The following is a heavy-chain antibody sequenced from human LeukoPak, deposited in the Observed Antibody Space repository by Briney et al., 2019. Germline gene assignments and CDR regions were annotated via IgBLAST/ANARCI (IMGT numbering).Heavy chain of an antibody. Sequence: GGTLRLSCVVSGFTFSSYSMIWVRQAPGKGLQWVANMKKDGSETNYVDSVKGRFTISRDNAKNSLYLQMNSLRAEDTAVYYCGRHRSGSGTYFIDYWGQGTLVSVSS. J-gene: IGHJ4*02. CDR1: GFTFSSYS. CDR3: GRHRSGSGTYFIDY. D-gene: IGHD3-10*01. CDR2: MKKDGSET. V-gene: IGHV3-7*01.